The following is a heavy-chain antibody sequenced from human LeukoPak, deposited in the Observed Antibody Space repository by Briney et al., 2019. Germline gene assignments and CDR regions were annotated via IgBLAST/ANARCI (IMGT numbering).Heavy chain of an antibody. CDR3: MKAPRDNGIDY. D-gene: IGHD1-14*01. V-gene: IGHV3-30*18. CDR2: ISYDGRYK. CDR1: GVTYTSFD. Sequence: GRSLRLSCTASGVTYTSFDYHVLRQAPGKGLEWVASISYDGRYKYYAGSVKGRFTISRDNSKNTVYLQMNSLTADGTAIYYCMKAPRDNGIDYWFWGTRVTVSS. J-gene: IGHJ4*02.